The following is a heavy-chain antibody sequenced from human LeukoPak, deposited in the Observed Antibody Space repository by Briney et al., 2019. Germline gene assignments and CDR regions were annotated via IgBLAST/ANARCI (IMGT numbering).Heavy chain of an antibody. CDR3: ARHLPYYYYGMDV. V-gene: IGHV4-59*08. J-gene: IGHJ6*02. CDR2: IYYSGST. Sequence: SGTLSLTCTVSGGSISSYYWSWIRQPPGKGLEWIGYIYYSGSTNYNPSLKSRVTISVDTSKNQFSLKLSSVTAADTAVYYCARHLPYYYYGMDVWGQGTTVTVSS. CDR1: GGSISSYY.